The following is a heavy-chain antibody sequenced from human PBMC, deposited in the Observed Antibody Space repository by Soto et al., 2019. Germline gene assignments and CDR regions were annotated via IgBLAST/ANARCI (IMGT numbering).Heavy chain of an antibody. V-gene: IGHV4-39*02. CDR1: DDSISSRDYY. D-gene: IGHD1-26*01. CDR2: IYHSGST. J-gene: IGHJ4*02. Sequence: QLQLQESGPGLVKPSETLSLNCTVSDDSISSRDYYWGWVRQPPGKGLEWIGSIYHSGSTYYNPSLKSRLTISVDTSKNHFSLRLTSVTAADTAVFYFVAGTGNYYVIDYWGQGTLVTVSS. CDR3: VAGTGNYYVIDY.